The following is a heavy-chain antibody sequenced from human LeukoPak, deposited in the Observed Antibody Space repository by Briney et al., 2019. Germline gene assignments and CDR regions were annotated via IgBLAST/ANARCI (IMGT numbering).Heavy chain of an antibody. D-gene: IGHD6-13*01. J-gene: IGHJ6*02. V-gene: IGHV3-23*01. CDR2: ISGSGGST. Sequence: GASLRLSCAASGFTFSSYAMSWVRQAPRKGLEWVSAISGSGGSTYYADSVKGRFTISRDNSKNTLYLQMNSLRAEDTAVYYCAKDEQQLDSIYYYYGMDVWGQGTTVTVSS. CDR3: AKDEQQLDSIYYYYGMDV. CDR1: GFTFSSYA.